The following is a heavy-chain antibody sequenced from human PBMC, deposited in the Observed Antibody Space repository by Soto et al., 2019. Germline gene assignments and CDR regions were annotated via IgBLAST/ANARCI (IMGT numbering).Heavy chain of an antibody. CDR3: ARLQYYYYYYMDV. V-gene: IGHV4-59*08. D-gene: IGHD1-1*01. J-gene: IGHJ6*03. Sequence: SETLSLTCTVPGGSISSYYWSWIRQPPGKGLEWIGYIYYSGSTNYNPSLKSRVTISVDTSKNQFSLKLSSVTAADTAVYYCARLQYYYYYYMDVWGKGTTVTVSS. CDR2: IYYSGST. CDR1: GGSISSYY.